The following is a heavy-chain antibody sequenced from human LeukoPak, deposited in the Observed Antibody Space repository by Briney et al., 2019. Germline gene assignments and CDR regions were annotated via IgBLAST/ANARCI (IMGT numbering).Heavy chain of an antibody. CDR3: AKDHDYSDSSGSTKGGFDY. CDR2: INGSGGST. CDR1: VCTFSSYA. Sequence: GGSLTLSCAASVCTFSSYAMSWVRQAPGKGLDWVSAINGSGGSTYYADSVKGRFTISRDNSMNTLYLQMNSLRAEDTAVYDCAKDHDYSDSSGSTKGGFDYWGQGTLVTVSS. J-gene: IGHJ4*02. V-gene: IGHV3-23*01. D-gene: IGHD3-22*01.